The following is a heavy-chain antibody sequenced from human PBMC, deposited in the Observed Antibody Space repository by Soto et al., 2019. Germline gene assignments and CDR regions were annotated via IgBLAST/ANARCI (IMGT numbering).Heavy chain of an antibody. CDR1: GGSFSGYY. CDR2: INHSGST. D-gene: IGHD6-19*01. CDR3: ARGPWDSSGWYEVYFDY. Sequence: SETLSLTCAVYGGSFSGYYWSWIRQPPGKGLEWIGEINHSGSTNYNPSLKSRVTISVDTSKNQFSLKLSSVTAADTAVYYCARGPWDSSGWYEVYFDYWGQGTLVTVSS. J-gene: IGHJ4*02. V-gene: IGHV4-34*01.